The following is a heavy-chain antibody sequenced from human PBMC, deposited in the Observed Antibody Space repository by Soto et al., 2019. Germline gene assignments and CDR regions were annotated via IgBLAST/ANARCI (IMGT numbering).Heavy chain of an antibody. J-gene: IGHJ6*02. CDR2: ISYDGSNK. CDR3: AKRYCSGGSCYSGAELYYYYYGMDV. D-gene: IGHD2-15*01. Sequence: QVQLVESGGGVVQPGRSLRLSCAASGFTFSSYGMHWVRQAPGKGLEWVAVISYDGSNKYYADSVKGRFTISRDNSKNTLSLKMNSLRAEDPAVYYCAKRYCSGGSCYSGAELYYYYYGMDVWGQGTTVTVSS. V-gene: IGHV3-30*18. CDR1: GFTFSSYG.